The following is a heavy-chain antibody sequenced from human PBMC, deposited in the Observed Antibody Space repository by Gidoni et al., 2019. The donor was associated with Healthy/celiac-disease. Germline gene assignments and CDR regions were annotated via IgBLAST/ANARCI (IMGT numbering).Heavy chain of an antibody. CDR2: ISGDSGSI. D-gene: IGHD3-22*01. V-gene: IGHV3-9*01. Sequence: EVQLVESGGGLVQPGRSLRLSCAASGFTFDDYAMHWVRQAPGKGLEWVSGISGDSGSIGYADSVKGRFTISRDNAKNSLYLQMNSLRAEDTALYYCAKDIAYYYDSSGCFFDYWGQGTLVTVSS. CDR3: AKDIAYYYDSSGCFFDY. J-gene: IGHJ4*02. CDR1: GFTFDDYA.